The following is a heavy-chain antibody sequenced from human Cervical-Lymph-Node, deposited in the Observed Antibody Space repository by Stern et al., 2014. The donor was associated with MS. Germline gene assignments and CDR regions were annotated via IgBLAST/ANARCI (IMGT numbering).Heavy chain of an antibody. CDR1: GGTFSSQA. Sequence: VQLVESGAEVKKPGSSVKVSCKASGGTFSSQAINWVRQAPGQGLEWVGGIIPIFGTPNYAQKVQDRVTITADESTSTAYMDLSSLRSEDTAVYYCATPSTVTVGGMDVWGKGTTVTVSS. D-gene: IGHD4-17*01. CDR3: ATPSTVTVGGMDV. V-gene: IGHV1-69*01. CDR2: IIPIFGTP. J-gene: IGHJ6*04.